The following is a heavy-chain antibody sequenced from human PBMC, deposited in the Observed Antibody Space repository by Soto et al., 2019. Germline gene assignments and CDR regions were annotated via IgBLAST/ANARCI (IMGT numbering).Heavy chain of an antibody. Sequence: PGGSLRLSCAASGFTFSSYAMHWVRQAPGKGLEWVAVISYDGSNKYYADSVKGRFTISRDNSKSTLYLQMNSLRAEDTAVYYCARDKDYAAPSYYYYGMDVWGQGTTVTVSS. CDR1: GFTFSSYA. CDR3: ARDKDYAAPSYYYYGMDV. CDR2: ISYDGSNK. D-gene: IGHD4-17*01. J-gene: IGHJ6*02. V-gene: IGHV3-30-3*01.